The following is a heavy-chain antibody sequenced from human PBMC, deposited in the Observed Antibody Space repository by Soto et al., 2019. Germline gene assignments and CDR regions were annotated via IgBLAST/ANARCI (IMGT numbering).Heavy chain of an antibody. CDR2: INHSGST. D-gene: IGHD2-21*02. V-gene: IGHV4-34*01. Sequence: QVQLQQWGAGLLKPSETLSLTCAVYGGSFSGYYWSWIRQPPGKGLEWIGEINHSGSTNYNPSLRSRGTISVDTSKNQFSLKLSSVTAADTAVYYCASGRIVVVTAIYFQHWGQGTLVTVSS. CDR3: ASGRIVVVTAIYFQH. J-gene: IGHJ1*01. CDR1: GGSFSGYY.